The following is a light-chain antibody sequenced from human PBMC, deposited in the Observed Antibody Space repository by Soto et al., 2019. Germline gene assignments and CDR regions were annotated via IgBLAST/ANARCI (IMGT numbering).Light chain of an antibody. CDR3: QQYGTSPRT. Sequence: VLTQSPGILSLSPGERATLSCRASQSVTNSFLAWYQQKPGQAPRLLIYGASSRATGIPDRFSGSGSGTDFTLSINRLEPEDFGVYYCQQYGTSPRTFGRGTKVENK. J-gene: IGKJ1*01. CDR1: QSVTNSF. V-gene: IGKV3-20*01. CDR2: GAS.